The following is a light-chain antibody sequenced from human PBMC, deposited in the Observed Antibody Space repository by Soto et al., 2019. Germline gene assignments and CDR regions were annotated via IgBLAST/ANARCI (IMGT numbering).Light chain of an antibody. CDR3: QQRSNM. J-gene: IGKJ4*02. CDR1: QSVSSY. CDR2: DAS. Sequence: EIVLTQSPATLSLSPGERATLSCRASQSVSSYLAWYQQKPGQAPRLLIYDASNRATGIPARFSGSGSGTDFTLTISSLEAEDFAVYYCQQRSNMFGGGTKVEIK. V-gene: IGKV3-11*01.